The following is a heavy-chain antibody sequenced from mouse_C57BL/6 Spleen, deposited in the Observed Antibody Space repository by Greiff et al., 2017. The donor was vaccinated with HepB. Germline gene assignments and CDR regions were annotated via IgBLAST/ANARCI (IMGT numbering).Heavy chain of an antibody. CDR1: GYTFTDYE. Sequence: QVQLQQSGAELVRPGASVTLSCKASGYTFTDYEMHWVKQTPVHGLEWIGAIDPETGGTAYNQKFKGKAILTADKSSSTAYMELRSLTSEDSAVYYCTRRGYDYDGRFAYWGQGTLVTVSA. CDR2: IDPETGGT. V-gene: IGHV1-15*01. CDR3: TRRGYDYDGRFAY. D-gene: IGHD2-4*01. J-gene: IGHJ3*01.